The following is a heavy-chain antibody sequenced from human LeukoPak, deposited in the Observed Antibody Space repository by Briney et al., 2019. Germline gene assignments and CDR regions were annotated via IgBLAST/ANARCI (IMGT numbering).Heavy chain of an antibody. CDR1: VFSFTHYA. CDR2: MRGGGET. D-gene: IGHD1-1*01. V-gene: IGHV3-23*01. Sequence: GGPQRLPCAASVFSFTHYAMSGLRQAPARAPEWVSSMRGGGETYYAASVKGRSALSRDASRNTMYLQMNNLRVDDTTIYYCAKANWVSNADAVWWGQGTQVTVS. CDR3: AKANWVSNADAVW. J-gene: IGHJ4*02.